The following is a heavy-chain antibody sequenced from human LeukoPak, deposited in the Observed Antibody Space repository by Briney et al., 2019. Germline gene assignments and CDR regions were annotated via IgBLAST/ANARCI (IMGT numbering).Heavy chain of an antibody. CDR3: ARGGYSYEARYYFDY. J-gene: IGHJ4*02. CDR1: GGSISSGDYY. V-gene: IGHV4-61*08. CDR2: IYYSGST. Sequence: PSQTLSLTCTVSGGSISSGDYYWSWIRQPPGKGLEWIGYIYYSGSTNYNPSLKSRVTISVDTSKNQFSLKLSSVTAADTAVYYCARGGYSYEARYYFDYWGQGTLVTVSS. D-gene: IGHD5-18*01.